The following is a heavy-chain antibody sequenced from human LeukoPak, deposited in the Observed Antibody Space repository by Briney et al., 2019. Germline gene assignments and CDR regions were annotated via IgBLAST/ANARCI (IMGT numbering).Heavy chain of an antibody. CDR3: ARGGHSDYEGLKDY. D-gene: IGHD5-12*01. Sequence: PGRSLRLSCAASGFTFSSYAMHWVRQAPGKGLEWVAVISYDGSNKYYADSVKGRFTISRDNSKNTLYLQMNSLRAEDTAVYYCARGGHSDYEGLKDYWGQGTLVTVSS. CDR2: ISYDGSNK. V-gene: IGHV3-30-3*01. J-gene: IGHJ4*02. CDR1: GFTFSSYA.